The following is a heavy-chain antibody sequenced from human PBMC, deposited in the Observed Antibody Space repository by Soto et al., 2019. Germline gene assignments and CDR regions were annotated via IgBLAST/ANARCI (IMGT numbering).Heavy chain of an antibody. D-gene: IGHD2-15*01. Sequence: EVQLLESGGDLVQPGGSLRLSCAASAFAFSNYAMNWVRQAPGKGLEWVSVISGGGGTTYYADSVKGRFTISSDNSKKTLYLHMSSLRGDDTAVYYCEKEWSQGYYFDYWGQGTLVIVSS. V-gene: IGHV3-23*01. CDR3: EKEWSQGYYFDY. CDR2: ISGGGGTT. J-gene: IGHJ4*02. CDR1: AFAFSNYA.